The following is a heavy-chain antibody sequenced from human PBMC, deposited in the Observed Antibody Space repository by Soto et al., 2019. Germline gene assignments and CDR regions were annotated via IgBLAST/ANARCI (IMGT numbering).Heavy chain of an antibody. D-gene: IGHD3-22*01. Sequence: SVKVSCKASGGTFSSYAISWVRQAPGQGLEWMGGIIPIFGTANYAQKFQGRVTITADESTSTAYMELSSLRSEDTAVYYCARFGRGYYDSSGYYNYYYGMDVWGQGTTVTVSS. CDR2: IIPIFGTA. J-gene: IGHJ6*02. CDR3: ARFGRGYYDSSGYYNYYYGMDV. CDR1: GGTFSSYA. V-gene: IGHV1-69*13.